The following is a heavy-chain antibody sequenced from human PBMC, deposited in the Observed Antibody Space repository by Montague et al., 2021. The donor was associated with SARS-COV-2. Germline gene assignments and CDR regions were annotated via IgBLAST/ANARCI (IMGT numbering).Heavy chain of an antibody. CDR3: ARGVPGY. D-gene: IGHD4/OR15-4a*01. CDR2: INDSGGT. V-gene: IGHV4-34*01. Sequence: SETLSLTCAVYGGSFSGYNWGWVRQSPGKGLEWIGQINDSGGTKCNPSLKSRVTISLDTSKNQFSLKLSSVTAADTAVYSCARGVPGYWGQGTLVTVSS. CDR1: GGSFSGYN. J-gene: IGHJ4*02.